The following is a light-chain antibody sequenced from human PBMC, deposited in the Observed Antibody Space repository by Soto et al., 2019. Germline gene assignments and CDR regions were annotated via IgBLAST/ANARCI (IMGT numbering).Light chain of an antibody. V-gene: IGKV1-5*01. CDR2: DAS. CDR1: QSVSGW. J-gene: IGKJ1*01. CDR3: QQYETFSGT. Sequence: MTQSPAALSVSPGERATLSCRASQSVSGWLAWYQQKPGEAPKRLIYDASALPRGVTSRFSGSGSGTKFTLPIASLPPDDFATYYCQQYETFSGTFGTGTK.